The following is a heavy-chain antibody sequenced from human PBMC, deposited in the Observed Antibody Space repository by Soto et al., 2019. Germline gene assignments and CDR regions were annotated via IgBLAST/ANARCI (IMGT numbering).Heavy chain of an antibody. Sequence: QVQLVQSGAEVKKPGSSVKVSCKASGGTFSSYAISWVRQAPGQGLEWMGGIIPIFGTANYAQKFQGRVTITADESTSTAYMELRSLRSEDTAVYYWARGLRSFDWSSDNYYDYYGMAVW. CDR2: IIPIFGTA. V-gene: IGHV1-69*01. J-gene: IGHJ6*01. D-gene: IGHD3-9*01. CDR1: GGTFSSYA. CDR3: ARGLRSFDWSSDNYYDYYGMAV.